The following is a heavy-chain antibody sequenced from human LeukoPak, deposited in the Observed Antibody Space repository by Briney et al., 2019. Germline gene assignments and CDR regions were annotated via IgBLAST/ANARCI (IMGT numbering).Heavy chain of an antibody. J-gene: IGHJ4*02. CDR1: GGSISSTSHY. V-gene: IGHV4-39*07. CDR3: ARLSSSPLHY. CDR2: VYSSGST. Sequence: SETLSLTCSVSGGSISSTSHYWGWLRQPPGKGLEWIGSVYSSGSTYYTLSLKSRVTISVDTSKNQFSLRLSSVTAADTAVYFCARLSSSPLHYWGQGTLVTVSS. D-gene: IGHD2/OR15-2a*01.